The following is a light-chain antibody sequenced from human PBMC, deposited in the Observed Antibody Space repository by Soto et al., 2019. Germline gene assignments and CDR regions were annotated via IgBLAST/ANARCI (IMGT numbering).Light chain of an antibody. CDR3: QQYNNWPPKYT. V-gene: IGKV3-15*01. CDR2: DAS. Sequence: EIVMTQSPATVSVSPGERVTLSCRASQSVSSNLAWYHQKPGQAPRLLIYDASTRATGIPARFSGSGSGTEFTLTISSLQSEDFAVYYCQQYNNWPPKYTFGQGTKLEIK. J-gene: IGKJ2*01. CDR1: QSVSSN.